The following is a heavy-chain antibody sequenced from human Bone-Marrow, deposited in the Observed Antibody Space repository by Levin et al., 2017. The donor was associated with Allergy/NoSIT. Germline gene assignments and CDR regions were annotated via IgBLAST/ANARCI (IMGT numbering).Heavy chain of an antibody. V-gene: IGHV3-21*01. D-gene: IGHD5-12*01. Sequence: GGSLRLSCAASGFTFSSYSMNWVRQAPGKGLEWVSSISSSSSYIYYADSVKGRFTISRDNAKNSLYLQMNSLRAEDTAVYYCARGDSGYDYSPYYFDYWGQGTLVTVSS. CDR1: GFTFSSYS. J-gene: IGHJ4*02. CDR2: ISSSSSYI. CDR3: ARGDSGYDYSPYYFDY.